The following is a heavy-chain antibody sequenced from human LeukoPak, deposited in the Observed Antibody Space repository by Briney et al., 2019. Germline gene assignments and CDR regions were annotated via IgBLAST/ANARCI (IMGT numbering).Heavy chain of an antibody. CDR1: VYPFTKWE. V-gene: IGHV1-8*01. D-gene: IGHD1-14*01. CDR2: VHPDNGNT. CDR3: ATGPRNDP. Sequence: GASVKVSCKPSVYPFTKWEINWVRQAAGHRLKWLGWVHPDNGNTYYAQRFRGRVTMSRDTSTTTAYMELSGLRSNDTAVYFCATGPRNDPWGQGTLVTVSS. J-gene: IGHJ5*02.